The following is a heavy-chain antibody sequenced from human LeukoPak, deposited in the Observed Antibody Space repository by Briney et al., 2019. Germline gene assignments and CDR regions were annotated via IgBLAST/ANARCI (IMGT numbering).Heavy chain of an antibody. J-gene: IGHJ4*02. V-gene: IGHV1-2*02. CDR1: GYTFTGYY. CDR2: INPNSGGT. D-gene: IGHD3-3*01. CDR3: ARAGRYTIFGVVTATPFDY. Sequence: ASVKVSCKASGYTFTGYYMHWVRQAPGQGLEWMGWINPNSGGTNYAQKFQGRVTMTRDTSISTAYMELSRLRSDDTAVYYCARAGRYTIFGVVTATPFDYWGQGTLVTVSS.